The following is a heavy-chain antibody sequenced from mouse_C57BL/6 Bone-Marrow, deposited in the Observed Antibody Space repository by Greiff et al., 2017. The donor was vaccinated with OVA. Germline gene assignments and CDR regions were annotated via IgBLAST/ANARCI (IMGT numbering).Heavy chain of an antibody. J-gene: IGHJ4*01. CDR1: GYAFTNYL. Sequence: QVQLQQSGAELVRPGTSVKVSCKASGYAFTNYLIEWVKQRPGQGLEWIGVINPGSGGTNYNEKFKGKATLTADKSSSTAYMQLSILTSEDSAVYVFARPPYYYGSSYEAMDYWGQGTSVTVSS. V-gene: IGHV1-54*01. CDR2: INPGSGGT. CDR3: ARPPYYYGSSYEAMDY. D-gene: IGHD1-1*01.